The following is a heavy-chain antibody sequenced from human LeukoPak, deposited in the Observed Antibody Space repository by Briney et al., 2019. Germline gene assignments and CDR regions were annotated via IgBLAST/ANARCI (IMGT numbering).Heavy chain of an antibody. CDR3: AKRITATTGFYFDS. CDR2: ISGGSRLT. D-gene: IGHD1-26*01. CDR1: GFSFSSFA. Sequence: GGSLRLSCVGSGFSFSSFAMSWVRQGPGRGLELVSTISGGSRLTYYADSVKGRFTISRDDSKNMQFLEMSSLRPEDTAVYFCAKRITATTGFYFDSWGQGALVTVSA. J-gene: IGHJ4*02. V-gene: IGHV3-23*01.